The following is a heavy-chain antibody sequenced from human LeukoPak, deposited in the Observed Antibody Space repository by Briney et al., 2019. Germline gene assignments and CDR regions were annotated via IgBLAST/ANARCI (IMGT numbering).Heavy chain of an antibody. CDR1: GFTFNNAW. J-gene: IGHJ4*02. Sequence: PGGSLRLSCAASGFTFNNAWMSWVRQAPGKGLEWVAFIRYDGSNKYYADSVKGRFTISRDNSKNTLYLQMNSLRAEDTAVYYCAKDQYSSSWIDYWGQGTLVTVSS. D-gene: IGHD6-13*01. CDR3: AKDQYSSSWIDY. V-gene: IGHV3-30*02. CDR2: IRYDGSNK.